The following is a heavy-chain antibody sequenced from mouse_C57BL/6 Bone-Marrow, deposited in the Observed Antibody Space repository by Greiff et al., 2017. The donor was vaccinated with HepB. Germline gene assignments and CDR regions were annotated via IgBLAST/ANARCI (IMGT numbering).Heavy chain of an antibody. V-gene: IGHV1-81*01. CDR3: ARSSTTVVAPYAMDY. CDR1: GYTFPSSG. J-gene: IGHJ4*01. Sequence: QVQLQQSGAELARPGASVPLSCKASGYTFPSSGLSWVKPRTGQGLEWIGELYPRLGNPYYNAKFKGKATLPADKSSSTVYMELRSLTSEDSAVYFCARSSTTVVAPYAMDYWGQGTSVTVSS. CDR2: LYPRLGNP. D-gene: IGHD1-1*01.